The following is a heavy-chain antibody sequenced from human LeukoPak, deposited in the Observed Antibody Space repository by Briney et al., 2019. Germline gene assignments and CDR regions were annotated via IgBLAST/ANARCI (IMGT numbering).Heavy chain of an antibody. J-gene: IGHJ4*02. D-gene: IGHD1-1*01. CDR2: IYYSGST. V-gene: IGHV4-59*01. Sequence: GSLRLSCAASRLKISDYSMSWIRQPPGKGLEWIGYIYYSGSTNYNPSLKSRVTISVDTSKNQFSLKLSSVTAADTAVYYCATGYDHTTHDYWGQGTLVTVSS. CDR1: RLKISDYS. CDR3: ATGYDHTTHDY.